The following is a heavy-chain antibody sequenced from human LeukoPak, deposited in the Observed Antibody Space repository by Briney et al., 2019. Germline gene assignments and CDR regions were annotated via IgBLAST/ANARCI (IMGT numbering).Heavy chain of an antibody. D-gene: IGHD2-15*01. J-gene: IGHJ4*02. V-gene: IGHV1-3*01. CDR2: INAGNGNT. CDR1: GYTFTSYA. Sequence: GASVKVSCKASGYTFTSYAMHWVRQAPGQRLEWMGWINAGNGNTKYSQKLQGRVTMTTDTSTSTAYMELRSLRSDDTAVYYCAREVAAVYYFDYWGQGTLVTVSS. CDR3: AREVAAVYYFDY.